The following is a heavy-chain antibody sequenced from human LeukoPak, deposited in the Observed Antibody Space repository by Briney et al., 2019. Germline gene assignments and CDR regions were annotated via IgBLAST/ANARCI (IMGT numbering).Heavy chain of an antibody. CDR2: IYPDDSDT. J-gene: IGHJ3*02. CDR1: GYIFTTYS. CDR3: ARLLYYFDSSGYYYAPKAFDI. V-gene: IGHV5-51*01. D-gene: IGHD3-22*01. Sequence: GESLKISCKGSGYIFTTYSIGWVRQMPGKGLEWMGIIYPDDSDTRYSPSFQGQVTISADKSINTAYLQWSSLKASDTAMYYCARLLYYFDSSGYYYAPKAFDIWGQGTMVTVS.